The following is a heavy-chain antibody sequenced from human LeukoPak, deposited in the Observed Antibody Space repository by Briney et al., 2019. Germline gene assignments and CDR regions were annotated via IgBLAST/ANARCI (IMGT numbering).Heavy chain of an antibody. D-gene: IGHD4-11*01. CDR3: ARESNDAFDI. CDR2: IIPIFGTA. J-gene: IGHJ3*02. V-gene: IGHV1-69*06. CDR1: GGTFSSYA. Sequence: GASVKVSCKASGGTFSSYAISWVRQAPGQGLEWMGGIIPIFGTANYAQKFQGRVTITADKSTSTAYMELSSLRSEDTAVYYRARESNDAFDIWGQGTMVTVSS.